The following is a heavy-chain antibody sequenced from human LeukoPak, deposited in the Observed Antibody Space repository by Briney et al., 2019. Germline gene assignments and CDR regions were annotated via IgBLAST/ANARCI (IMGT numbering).Heavy chain of an antibody. V-gene: IGHV4-30-2*01. D-gene: IGHD1-7*01. J-gene: IGHJ4*02. Sequence: SQTLSLTCAVSGGSISSGGYSWSWIRQPPGKGLEWIGYIYHSGSTYYNPSLKSRVTISVDRSKNQFSLKLSPVTAADTAVYYCASDPSFITGTTGYYFDYWGQGTLVTVSS. CDR3: ASDPSFITGTTGYYFDY. CDR2: IYHSGST. CDR1: GGSISSGGYS.